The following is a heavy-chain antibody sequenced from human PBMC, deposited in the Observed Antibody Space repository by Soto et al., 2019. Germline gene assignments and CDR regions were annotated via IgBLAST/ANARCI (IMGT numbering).Heavy chain of an antibody. CDR1: GGSISSGGYS. CDR2: IYHSGST. Sequence: PSETLSLTCAVSGGSISSGGYSWSWIRQPPGKGLEWIGYIYHSGSTYYNPSLKSRVTISVDRSKNQFSLKLSSVTAADTAVYYCARTTYYDFWSGPNWFGPWGQGTLVTVSS. V-gene: IGHV4-30-2*01. CDR3: ARTTYYDFWSGPNWFGP. J-gene: IGHJ5*02. D-gene: IGHD3-3*01.